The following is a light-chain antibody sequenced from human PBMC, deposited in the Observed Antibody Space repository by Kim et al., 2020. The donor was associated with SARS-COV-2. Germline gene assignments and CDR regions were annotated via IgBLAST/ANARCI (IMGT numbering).Light chain of an antibody. CDR2: KAS. CDR1: QSISSW. Sequence: ASVGDRVTITCRASQSISSWLAWYQQKPGKAPKLLIYKASSLESVVPSRFSGSGSGTEFTLTISSLQPDDFATYYCQQYNSYPLTFGGGTKVDIK. CDR3: QQYNSYPLT. V-gene: IGKV1-5*03. J-gene: IGKJ4*01.